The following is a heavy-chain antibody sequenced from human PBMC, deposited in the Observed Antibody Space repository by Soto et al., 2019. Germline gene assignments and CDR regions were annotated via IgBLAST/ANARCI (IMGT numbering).Heavy chain of an antibody. CDR3: TREITMIVVYYFDY. D-gene: IGHD3-22*01. CDR1: GFTFGDYA. Sequence: GGSLRLSCTASGFTFGDYAMSWVRQAPGKGLEWVGFIRSKAYGGTTEYAASVKGRFTISRDDSKSIAYLQMNSLKTEDTAVYYCTREITMIVVYYFDYWGQGTLVTVPS. J-gene: IGHJ4*02. CDR2: IRSKAYGGTT. V-gene: IGHV3-49*04.